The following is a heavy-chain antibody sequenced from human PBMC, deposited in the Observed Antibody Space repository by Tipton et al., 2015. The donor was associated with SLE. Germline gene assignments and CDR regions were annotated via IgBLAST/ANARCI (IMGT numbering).Heavy chain of an antibody. D-gene: IGHD6-6*01. J-gene: IGHJ4*02. Sequence: SLRLSCAASGFTFSSYAMSWVRQAPGKGLEWVSAISGSGGSTYYADSVKGRFTISRDNAKNSLYLQMNSLRAEDTAVYYCARGGGQLVGLFDYWGQGTLVTVSS. CDR1: GFTFSSYA. V-gene: IGHV3-23*01. CDR3: ARGGGQLVGLFDY. CDR2: ISGSGGST.